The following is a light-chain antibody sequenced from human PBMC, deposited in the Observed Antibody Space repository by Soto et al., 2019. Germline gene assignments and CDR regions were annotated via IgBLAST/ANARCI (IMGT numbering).Light chain of an antibody. Sequence: DIQMTQSPSSLSASVGDRVTITCRASQSISSYLNWYQQKPGKAPKLLIYAASSLQSGVPSRFSVSGSRTDFTLTISSLQPEDFATYYCQRCYSTPVFGQGTKLEIK. J-gene: IGKJ2*01. CDR1: QSISSY. CDR3: QRCYSTPV. V-gene: IGKV1-39*01. CDR2: AAS.